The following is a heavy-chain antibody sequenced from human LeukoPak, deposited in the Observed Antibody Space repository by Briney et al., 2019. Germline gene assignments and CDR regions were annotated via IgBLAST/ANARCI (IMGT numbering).Heavy chain of an antibody. Sequence: GGSLQISCKGSGYHFTSYWIGWVRPLPGKGLEWMGIIYPGDSDTRYSPSFQGQVTISADKSISTAYLQWSSLKASDTAMYYCARLVVIPDYWGQGTLVTVSS. V-gene: IGHV5-51*01. D-gene: IGHD3-22*01. CDR1: GYHFTSYW. CDR2: IYPGDSDT. J-gene: IGHJ4*02. CDR3: ARLVVIPDY.